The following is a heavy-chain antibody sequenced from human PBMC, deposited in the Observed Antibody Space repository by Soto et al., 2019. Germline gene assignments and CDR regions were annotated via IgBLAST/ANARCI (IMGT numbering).Heavy chain of an antibody. J-gene: IGHJ5*02. Sequence: QITLKESGPTLVKPTQTLTLTCTFSGFSLTTSGVGVGWIRQPPGKARECLALIYWDDDKRYSPSLQSRLSITKDTSKIQVVLTMTNMDPVDTATYYCAHIPSYYQYDWFDPWGQGTLVTVSS. D-gene: IGHD3-10*01. CDR3: AHIPSYYQYDWFDP. CDR2: IYWDDDK. CDR1: GFSLTTSGVG. V-gene: IGHV2-5*02.